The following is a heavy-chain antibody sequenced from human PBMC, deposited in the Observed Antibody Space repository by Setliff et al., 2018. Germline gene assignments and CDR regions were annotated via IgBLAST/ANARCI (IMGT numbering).Heavy chain of an antibody. J-gene: IGHJ4*02. CDR2: ISPSGST. D-gene: IGHD3-22*01. CDR3: ARAFDSSGYYGESHTHYFDN. Sequence: SETLSLTCSVSGASITSGGFYWTWIRQPAGKGLEWIGHISPSGSTTYNPSVKSRVTISLDTSKNHFSLKLDSVTAADTAAYYCARAFDSSGYYGESHTHYFDNWGQGTLVTVSS. CDR1: GASITSGGFY. V-gene: IGHV4-61*09.